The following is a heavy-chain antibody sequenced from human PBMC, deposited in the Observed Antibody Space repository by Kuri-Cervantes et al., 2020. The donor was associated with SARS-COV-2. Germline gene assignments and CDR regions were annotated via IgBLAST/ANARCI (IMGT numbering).Heavy chain of an antibody. J-gene: IGHJ4*02. D-gene: IGHD6-13*01. CDR2: IYYSGST. V-gene: IGHV4-59*12. CDR1: GGSISSYY. Sequence: ESLKISCTVSGGSISSYYWSWIRQPPGKGLEWIGYIYYSGSTNYNPSLKSRVTISVDTSKNQFSLKLSSVTAADTAVYYCAGGRGSWPDYWGQGTLVTVSS. CDR3: AGGRGSWPDY.